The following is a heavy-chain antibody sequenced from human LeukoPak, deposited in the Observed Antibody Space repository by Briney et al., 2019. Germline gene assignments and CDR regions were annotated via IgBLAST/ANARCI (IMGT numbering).Heavy chain of an antibody. CDR3: ARWGRGYSYGWGYAFDI. V-gene: IGHV4-34*01. CDR2: INHSGST. J-gene: IGHJ3*02. CDR1: GFTFSWYW. Sequence: GSLRLSCAGSGFTFSWYWMSWVRQPPGKGLEWIGEINHSGSTNYNPSLKSRVTISVNTSKNQFSLKLSSVTAADTAVYYCARWGRGYSYGWGYAFDIWGQGTMVTVSS. D-gene: IGHD5-18*01.